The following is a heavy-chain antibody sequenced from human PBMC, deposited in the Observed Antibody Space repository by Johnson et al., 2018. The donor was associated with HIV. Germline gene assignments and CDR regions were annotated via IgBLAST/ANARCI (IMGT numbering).Heavy chain of an antibody. D-gene: IGHD2-8*02. Sequence: QVQLVESGGGVVQPGRSLRLSCAASGFTFSSYAMHWVRQAPGKGLEWVAVISYDGSNKYCADSVKGRFTISRDNSKNTLYLQMNSLRAEDTAVYYCAKHIVLVVYAIGAAFDIWGQGTMVTVSS. CDR3: AKHIVLVVYAIGAAFDI. CDR1: GFTFSSYA. V-gene: IGHV3-30*04. J-gene: IGHJ3*02. CDR2: ISYDGSNK.